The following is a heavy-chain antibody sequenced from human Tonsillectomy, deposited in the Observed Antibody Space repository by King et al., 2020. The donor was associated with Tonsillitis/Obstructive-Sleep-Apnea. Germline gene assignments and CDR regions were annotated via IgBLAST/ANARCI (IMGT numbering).Heavy chain of an antibody. CDR1: GFTFSSYW. D-gene: IGHD6-19*01. V-gene: IGHV3-74*01. CDR3: ARDRGQQWLYWDFDL. J-gene: IGHJ2*01. Sequence: VQLVESGGGLVQPGGSLRLSCAASGFTFSSYWMHWVRQAPGKGLVWVSRINSDGSSTSYADSVKGRFTISRDNAKNTLYLQMNSLRAEDTAVYYCARDRGQQWLYWDFDLWGRGTLVTVSS. CDR2: INSDGSST.